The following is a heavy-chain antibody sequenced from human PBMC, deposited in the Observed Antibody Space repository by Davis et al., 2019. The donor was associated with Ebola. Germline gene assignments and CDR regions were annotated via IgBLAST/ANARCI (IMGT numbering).Heavy chain of an antibody. D-gene: IGHD4-11*01. CDR3: ASGSNYQYYYYGMDV. Sequence: SETLSLTCAVYGGSFSDYYWSWIRQPPEKGLDWIGEINHSGSTNYNPSLKSRVTISVDTSKNQFSLKLSSVTAADTAVYYCASGSNYQYYYYGMDVWGQGTTVTVSS. V-gene: IGHV4-34*01. CDR1: GGSFSDYY. J-gene: IGHJ6*02. CDR2: INHSGST.